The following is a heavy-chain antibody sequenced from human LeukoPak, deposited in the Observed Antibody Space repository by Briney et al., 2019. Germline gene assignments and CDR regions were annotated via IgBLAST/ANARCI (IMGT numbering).Heavy chain of an antibody. Sequence: PGGSLRLSCAAPGFTSSSYAMSWVRQAPGKGLEWVSAISGSGGSTYYADSVKGRFTISRDNSKNTLYLQMNSLRAEDTAVYYCAKASAMIVVVSKHFDYWGQGTLVTVSS. V-gene: IGHV3-23*01. CDR3: AKASAMIVVVSKHFDY. CDR2: ISGSGGST. CDR1: GFTSSSYA. J-gene: IGHJ4*02. D-gene: IGHD3-22*01.